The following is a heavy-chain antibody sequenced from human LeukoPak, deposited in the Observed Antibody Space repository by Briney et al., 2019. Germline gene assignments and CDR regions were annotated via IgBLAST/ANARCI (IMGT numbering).Heavy chain of an antibody. J-gene: IGHJ5*02. V-gene: IGHV4-59*08. CDR2: IYYSASA. Sequence: LEWIGYIYYSASANYTPSLKSRVTISVDTSKNQFSLKLSSVTAADTAVYYCARYTRNWFDPWGQGTLVTVSS. D-gene: IGHD2-15*01. CDR3: ARYTRNWFDP.